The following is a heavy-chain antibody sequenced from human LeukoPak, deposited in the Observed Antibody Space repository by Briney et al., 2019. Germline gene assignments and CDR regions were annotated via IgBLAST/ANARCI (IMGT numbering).Heavy chain of an antibody. D-gene: IGHD1-26*01. CDR2: IKSKTDGGTT. V-gene: IGHV3-15*01. Sequence: GGSLRLSCAASGFTFSNAWMSWVRQAPGKGLEWVGRIKSKTDGGTTDYAAPVKGRFTISRDDSKNTLYLQMNSLKTEDTAVYYCTTAGIVGATEWFDPWGQGTLVTVSS. CDR1: GFTFSNAW. J-gene: IGHJ5*02. CDR3: TTAGIVGATEWFDP.